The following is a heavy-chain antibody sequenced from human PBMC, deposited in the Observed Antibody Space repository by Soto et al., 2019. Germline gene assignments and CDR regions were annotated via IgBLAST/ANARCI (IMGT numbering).Heavy chain of an antibody. CDR2: ISAYNGNT. CDR1: GYTFTSYG. D-gene: IGHD5-12*01. V-gene: IGHV1-18*04. CDR3: ARDAGDIVATGIFDY. J-gene: IGHJ4*02. Sequence: ASVKVPCKASGYTFTSYGIRWVRQAPGQGLEWMGLISAYNGNTNYAQKLQGRVTMTTDTSTSTAYMELRSLRSDDTAVYYCARDAGDIVATGIFDYWGQGTLVTVSS.